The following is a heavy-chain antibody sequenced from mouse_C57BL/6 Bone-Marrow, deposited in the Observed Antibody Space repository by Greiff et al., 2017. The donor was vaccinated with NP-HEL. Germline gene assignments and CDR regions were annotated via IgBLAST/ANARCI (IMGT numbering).Heavy chain of an antibody. CDR1: GYTFTSYW. Sequence: QVQLQQPGAELVMPGASVKLSCKASGYTFTSYWMHWVKQRPGPGLEWIGAIDPSDSYTNYNQKFKGKSTLTVDKSSSTAYLQLSSLTSEASAISYCAKEDLFVMSVCDYWGQGTTLTVSS. D-gene: IGHD1-1*01. CDR2: IDPSDSYT. V-gene: IGHV1-69*01. CDR3: AKEDLFVMSVCDY. J-gene: IGHJ2*01.